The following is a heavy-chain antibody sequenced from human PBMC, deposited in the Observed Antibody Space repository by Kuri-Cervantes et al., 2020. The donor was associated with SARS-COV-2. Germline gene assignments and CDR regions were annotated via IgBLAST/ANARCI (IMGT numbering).Heavy chain of an antibody. J-gene: IGHJ4*02. V-gene: IGHV4-39*01. CDR2: IYSSGST. CDR1: NGSIRSSSYY. CDR3: ARFFDY. Sequence: SETLSLTCSVSNGSIRSSSYYWGWIRQPPGKGLEWIGSIYSSGSTYYNPSLKSRVTISLETSKDQFSLKLSSMTAADTAVYYCARFFDYWGQGTLVTVSS.